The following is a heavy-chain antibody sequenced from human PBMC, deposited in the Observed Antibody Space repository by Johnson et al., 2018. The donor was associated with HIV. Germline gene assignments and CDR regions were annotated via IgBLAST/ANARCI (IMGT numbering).Heavy chain of an antibody. J-gene: IGHJ3*02. V-gene: IGHV3-30*14. D-gene: IGHD1-1*01. CDR3: ATVWRNEGRHSFDT. Sequence: VQLVESGGGVVQPGRSLRLSCAASGFTFSSYAMHWVRQAPGKGLEWVAIISYDGNNKYYTDSVKGRFTISRNNANNSLHLQMNNLRAEDTAVYFCATVWRNEGRHSFDTWGQ. CDR2: ISYDGNNK. CDR1: GFTFSSYA.